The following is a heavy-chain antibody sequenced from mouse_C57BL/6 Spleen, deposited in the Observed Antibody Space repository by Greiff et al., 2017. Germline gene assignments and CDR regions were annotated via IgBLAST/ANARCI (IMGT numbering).Heavy chain of an antibody. Sequence: QVQLQQPGAELVMPGASVKLSCKASGYTFTSYWMHWVKQRPGQGLEWIGEIDPSDSYTNYNQKFKGKSTLTVDKSSSTAYIQLSSLTSEDSAVYYCARGIQGAMDYWGQGTSVTVSS. V-gene: IGHV1-69*01. CDR1: GYTFTSYW. CDR3: ARGIQGAMDY. CDR2: IDPSDSYT. J-gene: IGHJ4*01.